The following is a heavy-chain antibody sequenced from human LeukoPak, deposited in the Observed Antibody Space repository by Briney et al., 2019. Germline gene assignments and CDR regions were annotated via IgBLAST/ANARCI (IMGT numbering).Heavy chain of an antibody. V-gene: IGHV3-74*01. CDR2: INSDGSWT. D-gene: IGHD2/OR15-2a*01. CDR1: GDYW. J-gene: IGHJ4*02. Sequence: GGSLRLSCAASGDYWMHWVRQAPGKGLVWVSHINSDGSWTSYADSVKGRFTISKDNAKNTVYLQMNNLRAEDTAVYYCVSFYEAYWGRGTLVTVSS. CDR3: VSFYEAY.